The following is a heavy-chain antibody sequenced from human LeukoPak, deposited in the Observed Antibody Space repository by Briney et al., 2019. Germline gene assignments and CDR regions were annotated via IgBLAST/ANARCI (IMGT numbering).Heavy chain of an antibody. CDR3: ARGAYGSYSVDF. J-gene: IGHJ4*02. CDR2: EYYSGNS. CDR1: GGSISSSTYY. D-gene: IGHD2-21*01. V-gene: IGHV4-39*07. Sequence: KTSETLSLTCTVSGGSISSSTYYWGWIRQPPGKGLELIGSEYYSGNSYYNPSLKSRVSISVDTSKNQFSLKLSSVTAADTAVYYCARGAYGSYSVDFWGQGTLVTVSS.